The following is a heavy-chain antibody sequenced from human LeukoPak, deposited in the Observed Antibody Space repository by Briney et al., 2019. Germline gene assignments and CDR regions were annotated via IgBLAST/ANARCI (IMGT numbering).Heavy chain of an antibody. Sequence: SETLSLTCAVYGGSFSGYYWSWIRQPPGKGLEWIGVINHRGSTNYNPSLKSRVTISVDTSKNQFSLKLSSVTAADTAVYYCARGENIYCSGGSCYSGWFDPWGQGTLVTVSS. V-gene: IGHV4-34*01. CDR3: ARGENIYCSGGSCYSGWFDP. CDR1: GGSFSGYY. J-gene: IGHJ5*02. D-gene: IGHD2-15*01. CDR2: INHRGST.